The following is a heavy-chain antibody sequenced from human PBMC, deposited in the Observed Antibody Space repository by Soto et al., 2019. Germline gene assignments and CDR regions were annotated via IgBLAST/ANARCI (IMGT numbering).Heavy chain of an antibody. CDR2: ISSNGGST. Sequence: EVQLVESGEGLVQPGGSLRLSCAASGFTFSSYAMHWVRQAPGKGLEYVSAISSNGGSTYYADSVKGRFTISRDNSKNTLYLLMGSLRAEDMAVYYCARGGHYYYYGMDVRGQGTTVTVSS. V-gene: IGHV3-64*02. J-gene: IGHJ6*02. CDR1: GFTFSSYA. CDR3: ARGGHYYYYGMDV.